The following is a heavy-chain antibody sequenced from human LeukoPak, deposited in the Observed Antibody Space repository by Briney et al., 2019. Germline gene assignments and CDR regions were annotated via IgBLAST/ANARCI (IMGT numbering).Heavy chain of an antibody. J-gene: IGHJ6*03. CDR2: IDNIGSS. CDR3: ARADCGYNYSPCDYYMDV. CDR1: GGSISSYY. V-gene: IGHV4-59*01. D-gene: IGHD5-18*01. Sequence: SETLSLTCTVSGGSISSYYWSWIRQPPGKGLEWIGYIDNIGSSNYNPSLKSRATIAADTSQNQFSLKVTSVTAADTAVYYCARADCGYNYSPCDYYMDVWGKGTTVTISS.